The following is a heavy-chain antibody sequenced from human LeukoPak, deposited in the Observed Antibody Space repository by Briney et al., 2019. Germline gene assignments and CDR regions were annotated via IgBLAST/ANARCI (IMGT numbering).Heavy chain of an antibody. CDR3: VRSSGSYYLTFDY. CDR2: IIPIFGTA. Sequence: ASVKVSCKASGGTFSSYAISWVRQAPGQGLEWMGGIIPIFGTANYAQKFQGRVTVTTDESTSTAYMELSSLRSEDTAVYYCVRSSGSYYLTFDYWGQGTLVTVSS. CDR1: GGTFSSYA. J-gene: IGHJ4*02. V-gene: IGHV1-69*05. D-gene: IGHD1-26*01.